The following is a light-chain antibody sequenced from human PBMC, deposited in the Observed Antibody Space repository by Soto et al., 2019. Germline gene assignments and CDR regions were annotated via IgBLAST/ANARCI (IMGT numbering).Light chain of an antibody. CDR2: EVS. Sequence: QSALTQPASVFGSPGQSITFSCTGTSSDVGGYNFVSWYQQHPGKAPKLMIYEVSSRPSGVSNRFSGSKSGNTASLTISELQAEDEADYYCSSYTSRSTPVFGGGTQLTVL. V-gene: IGLV2-14*03. CDR1: SSDVGGYNF. J-gene: IGLJ2*01. CDR3: SSYTSRSTPV.